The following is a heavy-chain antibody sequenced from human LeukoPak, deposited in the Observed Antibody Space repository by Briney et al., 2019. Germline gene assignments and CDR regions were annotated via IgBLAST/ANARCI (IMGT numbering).Heavy chain of an antibody. Sequence: GESLKISCKGSGHSFTSYWIGWVRQMPGKGLEWMGIIYPADSDTRYSPSFQGQVTISADKSINTAYLQWSSLKASDTAMYYCTTNTVTTLTDAFDIWGQGTMVTVSS. J-gene: IGHJ3*02. CDR2: IYPADSDT. CDR1: GHSFTSYW. CDR3: TTNTVTTLTDAFDI. V-gene: IGHV5-51*01. D-gene: IGHD4-11*01.